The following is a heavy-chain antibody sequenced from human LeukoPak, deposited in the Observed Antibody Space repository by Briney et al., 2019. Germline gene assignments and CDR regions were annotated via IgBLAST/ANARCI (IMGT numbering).Heavy chain of an antibody. CDR2: INPGDLDT. CDR1: GDIFSNYW. J-gene: IGHJ4*02. CDR3: ARSLSGSLRRPLDY. Sequence: GESLKISCEASGDIFSNYWIAWVRHMPGKGLEWMGIINPGDLDTRYNPSFQGQVTISADKSISTAYLRWRSLTASDTAIYFCARSLSGSLRRPLDYWGQGTLVTVSS. V-gene: IGHV5-51*01. D-gene: IGHD1-26*01.